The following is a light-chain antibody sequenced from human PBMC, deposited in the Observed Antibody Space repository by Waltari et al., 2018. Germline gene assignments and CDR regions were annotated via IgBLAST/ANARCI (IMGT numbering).Light chain of an antibody. CDR2: DDS. CDR3: QVWDSASDHYV. V-gene: IGLV3-21*02. Sequence: SYVLTQPPSVSVAPGETASITCGENNIGGRSVHWYQQKPGQAPVLIVYDDSGRPSGIPERFSGSNSGTTATLTISRVEAGDEADYYCQVWDSASDHYVFGTGTKVTAL. J-gene: IGLJ1*01. CDR1: NIGGRS.